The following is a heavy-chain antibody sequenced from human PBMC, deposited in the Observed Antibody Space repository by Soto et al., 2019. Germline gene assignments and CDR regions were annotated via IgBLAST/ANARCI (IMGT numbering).Heavy chain of an antibody. V-gene: IGHV4-34*01. J-gene: IGHJ4*02. Sequence: SETLSLTCAVYGGSFSGYYWSWIRQPPGKGLEWIGEINRSGSTNYNPSLKSRVTISVDTSKNQFSLKLSSVTAADTAVYYCASRWEYSSSSGEFDYWGQGTLVTVSS. CDR2: INRSGST. CDR3: ASRWEYSSSSGEFDY. D-gene: IGHD6-6*01. CDR1: GGSFSGYY.